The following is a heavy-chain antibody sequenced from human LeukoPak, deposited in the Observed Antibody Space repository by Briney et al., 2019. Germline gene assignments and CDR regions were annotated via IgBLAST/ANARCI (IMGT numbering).Heavy chain of an antibody. CDR2: IYYSGST. D-gene: IGHD3-10*01. CDR3: ARGRITMVRGVIITYDYYYYYMDV. V-gene: IGHV4-59*01. CDR1: GVSTSSYY. Sequence: PSETLSLTCTVSGVSTSSYYWSWIRQSPGKGLECIGYIYYSGSTNYNPSLKSRVTISVDTSKNQFSLKLSSVTAADTAVYYCARGRITMVRGVIITYDYYYYYMDVSGKGTTVTISS. J-gene: IGHJ6*03.